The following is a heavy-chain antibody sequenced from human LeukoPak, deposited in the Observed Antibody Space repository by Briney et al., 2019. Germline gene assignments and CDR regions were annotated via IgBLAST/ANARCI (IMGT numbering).Heavy chain of an antibody. Sequence: PGGSLRLSCAASGFTFSSYGMHWVRQAPGKGLEWVAVISFDGSNKYYADSVKGRFTISRDNSKNTLYLQMNSLRAEDTAMYYCAKDKFYCGGGSCYLFDYWGQGTLVTVSS. D-gene: IGHD2-15*01. CDR2: ISFDGSNK. J-gene: IGHJ4*02. V-gene: IGHV3-30*18. CDR1: GFTFSSYG. CDR3: AKDKFYCGGGSCYLFDY.